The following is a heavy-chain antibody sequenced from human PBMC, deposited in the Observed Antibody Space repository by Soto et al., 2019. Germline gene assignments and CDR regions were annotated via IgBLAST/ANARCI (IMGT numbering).Heavy chain of an antibody. J-gene: IGHJ1*01. CDR3: ARSKSGAVPDSLAY. D-gene: IGHD2-15*01. Sequence: QVQLVESGGRVVQPGRSLRLSCAASGFIFNRYAIHWVRQTPGKGLEWVAVISKDGSVEYYADSVKGRFIISTDKSNDTVYLEMNSLRAEDTAVFSCARSKSGAVPDSLAYWGQGTLVTVSS. CDR2: ISKDGSVE. CDR1: GFIFNRYA. V-gene: IGHV3-30-3*01.